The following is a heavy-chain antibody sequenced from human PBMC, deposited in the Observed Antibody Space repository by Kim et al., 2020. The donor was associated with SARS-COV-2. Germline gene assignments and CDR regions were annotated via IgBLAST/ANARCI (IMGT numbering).Heavy chain of an antibody. D-gene: IGHD6-19*01. Sequence: SETLSLTCAVYGGSFSGYYWSWIRQPPGKGLEWIGEINHSGSTNYNPSLKSRVTISVDTSKNQFSLKLSSVTAADTAVYYCARVVAVAGKAFDYWGQGTLVTVSS. V-gene: IGHV4-34*01. J-gene: IGHJ4*02. CDR2: INHSGST. CDR1: GGSFSGYY. CDR3: ARVVAVAGKAFDY.